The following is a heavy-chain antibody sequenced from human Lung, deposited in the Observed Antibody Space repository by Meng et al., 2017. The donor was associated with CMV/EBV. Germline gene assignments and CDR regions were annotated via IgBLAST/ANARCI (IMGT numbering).Heavy chain of an antibody. D-gene: IGHD3-22*01. CDR3: ARTVKYYYDSSGPDP. V-gene: IGHV5-51*01. Sequence: GEXXKISCKGSGYSFTSYWIGWVRQMPGKGLEWMGIIYPGDSDTRYSPSFQGQVTISADKSISTAYLQWSSLKASDTAMYYCARTVKYYYDSSGPDPWGQGTXVNGAS. CDR2: IYPGDSDT. J-gene: IGHJ5*02. CDR1: GYSFTSYW.